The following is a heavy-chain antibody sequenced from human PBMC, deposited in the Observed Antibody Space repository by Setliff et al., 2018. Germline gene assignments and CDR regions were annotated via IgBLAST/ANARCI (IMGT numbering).Heavy chain of an antibody. CDR2: IIPIFGTA. J-gene: IGHJ3*02. Sequence: ASVKVSCKASGGTFSIYTISWVRQAPGQGLEWMGRIIPIFGTANYAQKFQGRVTITADKSTSTAYMELSSLRSEDTAVYYCAISTIFEVVSPTPDAFDIWGQGTMVTVSS. D-gene: IGHD3-3*01. CDR3: AISTIFEVVSPTPDAFDI. CDR1: GGTFSIYT. V-gene: IGHV1-69*08.